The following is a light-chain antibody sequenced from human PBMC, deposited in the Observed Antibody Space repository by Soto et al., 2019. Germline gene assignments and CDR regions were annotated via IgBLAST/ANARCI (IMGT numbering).Light chain of an antibody. Sequence: QSVLTQPASVSGSPGQSITISCTGTSSDVGGYNYVSWYQHHPGKAPKLMIYEVSNRASGVSNRFSGSKSGNTASLTISGLQAEDEADYYCSSYTSSSTPYVFGTGTKLTVL. V-gene: IGLV2-14*01. J-gene: IGLJ1*01. CDR1: SSDVGGYNY. CDR2: EVS. CDR3: SSYTSSSTPYV.